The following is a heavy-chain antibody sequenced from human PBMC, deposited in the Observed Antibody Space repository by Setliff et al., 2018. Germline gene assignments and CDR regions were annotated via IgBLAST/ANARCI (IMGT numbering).Heavy chain of an antibody. V-gene: IGHV1-24*01. J-gene: IGHJ4*02. CDR2: FDPEDGET. D-gene: IGHD5-18*01. CDR1: GYTLTELS. Sequence: GASVKVSCKVSGYTLTELSMHWVRQAPGKGLEWMGGFDPEDGETIYAQKFQGRVTMTEDTSTDTAYMELSSLKSEDTAVYYCARSPFPVDTVMVTTFDSWGQGTLVTVSS. CDR3: ARSPFPVDTVMVTTFDS.